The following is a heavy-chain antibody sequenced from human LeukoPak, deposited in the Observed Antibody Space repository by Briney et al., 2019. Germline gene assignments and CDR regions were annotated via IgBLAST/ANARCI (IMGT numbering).Heavy chain of an antibody. CDR3: ATRARPGYYYGMDV. J-gene: IGHJ6*02. Sequence: GSLRLSCAASGLTVSNNFMSWGRQAPGKGLEWVSIIYTGGTTYYGDSVKGRFTISRDNSKNTLYLQMNSLRADDTAVYYCATRARPGYYYGMDVWDQGTTVTVSS. CDR2: IYTGGTT. V-gene: IGHV3-66*01. CDR1: GLTVSNNF. D-gene: IGHD6-6*01.